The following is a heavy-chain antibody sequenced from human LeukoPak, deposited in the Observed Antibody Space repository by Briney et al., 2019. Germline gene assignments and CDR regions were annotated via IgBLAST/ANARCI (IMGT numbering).Heavy chain of an antibody. CDR3: AKDMGPYGSGTSGDYGMDV. V-gene: IGHV3-9*01. CDR1: GFIFDDYA. CDR2: ISWSSGRI. D-gene: IGHD3-10*01. Sequence: GRSLRLSCAASGFIFDDYAMHWVRQAPGKGLEWVSGISWSSGRIGYADSVKGRFTISRDNAKNSLYLQMNSLRAEDTALYYCAKDMGPYGSGTSGDYGMDVWGQGTTVTVSS. J-gene: IGHJ6*02.